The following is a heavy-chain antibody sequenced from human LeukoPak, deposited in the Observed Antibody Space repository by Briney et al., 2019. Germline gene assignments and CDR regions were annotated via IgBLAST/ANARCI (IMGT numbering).Heavy chain of an antibody. CDR2: INPSCGST. J-gene: IGHJ4*02. CDR1: GYTFSSYY. Sequence: ASVTVSFKSSGYTFSSYYIHWLRQAPGQGLEWMGIINPSCGSTNNAQKFQGKVTITRDTSTSTVYMELSNLRSEDTAVYYCARTSDYVNSFDYWGQGTLVTVSS. D-gene: IGHD3-16*01. CDR3: ARTSDYVNSFDY. V-gene: IGHV1-46*01.